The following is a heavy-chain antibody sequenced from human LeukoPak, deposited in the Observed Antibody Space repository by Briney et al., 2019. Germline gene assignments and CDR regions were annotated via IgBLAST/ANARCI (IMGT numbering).Heavy chain of an antibody. CDR3: ARGPNDILTGYYTY. J-gene: IGHJ4*02. Sequence: SGTLSLTCTVSGGSISSSSYYWGWIRQPPGKGLEWIGSIYYSGSTYYNPSLKSRVTISVDTSKNQFSLKLSSVTAADTAVYYCARGPNDILTGYYTYWGQGTLVTVSS. D-gene: IGHD3-9*01. V-gene: IGHV4-39*07. CDR2: IYYSGST. CDR1: GGSISSSSYY.